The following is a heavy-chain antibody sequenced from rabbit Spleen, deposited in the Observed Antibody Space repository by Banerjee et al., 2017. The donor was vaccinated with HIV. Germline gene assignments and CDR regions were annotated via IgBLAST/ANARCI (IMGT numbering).Heavy chain of an antibody. CDR2: IYTGNDKT. D-gene: IGHD1-1*01. J-gene: IGHJ4*01. V-gene: IGHV1S40*01. CDR3: TRDSGSGPYIDGYFNL. CDR1: GFSLSSSYD. Sequence: VESRGGLVHPGTSLTLTCTASGFSLSSSYDMCWVRQAPGKGLEWVGCIYTGNDKTYYASWAKGRFTISKPSSTTVTLRMTSLTVADTATYFCTRDSGSGPYIDGYFNLWGQGTLVTVS.